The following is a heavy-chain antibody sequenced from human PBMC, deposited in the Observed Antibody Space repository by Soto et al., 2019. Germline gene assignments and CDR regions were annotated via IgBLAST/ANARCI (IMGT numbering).Heavy chain of an antibody. Sequence: SGGSLRLSCAASGFIFEDYGMSWVRQAPGKGLEWVSAINWNGGSTGYGDSVKGRFTISRDNAKNSLYLQMNSLRAEDTALYHCARGKLSSARENAFDIWGQGTMVTVSS. V-gene: IGHV3-20*01. J-gene: IGHJ3*02. CDR2: INWNGGST. D-gene: IGHD1-7*01. CDR1: GFIFEDYG. CDR3: ARGKLSSARENAFDI.